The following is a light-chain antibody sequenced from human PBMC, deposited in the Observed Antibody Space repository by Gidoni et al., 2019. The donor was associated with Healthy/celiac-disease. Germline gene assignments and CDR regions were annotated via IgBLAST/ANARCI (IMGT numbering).Light chain of an antibody. V-gene: IGKV1-33*01. J-gene: IGKJ4*01. CDR2: DAS. CDR3: QHYDNLPLT. CDR1: QVIRNY. Sequence: DIQMTQSPSSLSASVGDRVTITCQARQVIRNYLNSYQQKPGKAPKLLIYDASKLETGVPSRFSGSGSGTVFPFSISRLQPEDIATYYCQHYDNLPLTVGGGTKVEIK.